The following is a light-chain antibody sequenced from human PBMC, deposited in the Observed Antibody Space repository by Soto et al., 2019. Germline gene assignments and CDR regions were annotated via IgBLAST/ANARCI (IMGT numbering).Light chain of an antibody. Sequence: QSVLTQPPSASGSPGQSVTISCTGTSSDVGAYNYVSWYQHHPGKAPKLLIYEVYKRASGVPDRFSGFKSGNTASLLVSGLQAEDEADYYCTSYAGSNIVIFGGGTQLTVL. CDR3: TSYAGSNIVI. V-gene: IGLV2-8*01. CDR1: SSDVGAYNY. J-gene: IGLJ2*01. CDR2: EVY.